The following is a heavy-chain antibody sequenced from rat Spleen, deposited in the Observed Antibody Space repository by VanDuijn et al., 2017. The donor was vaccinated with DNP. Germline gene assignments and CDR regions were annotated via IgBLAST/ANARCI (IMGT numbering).Heavy chain of an antibody. CDR1: GFTFSNYG. CDR2: ISPSGGST. Sequence: EVQLVESGGGLVQPGRSLKLSCAASGFTFSNYGMHWIRQAPTKGLEWVASISPSGGSTYYRDSVKGRFTISRDNAKSTLYLQMDSLRSEDTATYYCATDLAWGYTYGWFAYWGQGTLVTVSS. V-gene: IGHV5-19*01. CDR3: ATDLAWGYTYGWFAY. D-gene: IGHD1-4*01. J-gene: IGHJ3*01.